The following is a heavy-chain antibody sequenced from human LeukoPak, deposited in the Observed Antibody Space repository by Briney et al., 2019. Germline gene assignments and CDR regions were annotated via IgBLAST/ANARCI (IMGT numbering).Heavy chain of an antibody. CDR1: GYTFTSYD. J-gene: IGHJ4*02. CDR2: MNPNSGNT. CDR3: ATMYYGSGSDFDY. D-gene: IGHD3-10*01. Sequence: ASVKVSCKASGYTFTSYDINWVRQATGQGLEWMGWMNPNSGNTGYAQKFQGRVTMTRNTSISTAYMELSSLRSEDTAVYYCATMYYGSGSDFDYWGQGTLVTVSS. V-gene: IGHV1-8*01.